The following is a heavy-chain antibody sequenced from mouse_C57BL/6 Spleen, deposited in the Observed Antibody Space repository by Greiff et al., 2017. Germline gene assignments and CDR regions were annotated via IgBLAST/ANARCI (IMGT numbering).Heavy chain of an antibody. CDR3: AREGSTVVAKWYFDV. CDR1: GYTFTSYW. V-gene: IGHV1-69*01. CDR2: LDPSDSYT. Sequence: QVQLQQPGAELVMPGASVKLSCKASGYTFTSYWMHWVKQRPGQGLEWIGELDPSDSYTNYNQKFKGKSTLTVDKSSSTAYMQLSSLTSEDSAVYYCAREGSTVVAKWYFDVWGTGTTVTVSS. J-gene: IGHJ1*03. D-gene: IGHD1-1*01.